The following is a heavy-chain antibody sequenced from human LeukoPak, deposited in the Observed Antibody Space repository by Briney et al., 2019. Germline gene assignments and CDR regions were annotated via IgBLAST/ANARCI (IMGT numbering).Heavy chain of an antibody. D-gene: IGHD1-14*01. V-gene: IGHV3-74*01. Sequence: GGSLRLSCAASGFTFSSYWMHWVRQAPGKGLVWASRINSDGSSTSYADSVKGRFTISRDNAKNSLFLQMNSLRAEDTALYYCARDNRAAFDLWGLGTMATVSS. J-gene: IGHJ3*01. CDR1: GFTFSSYW. CDR2: INSDGSST. CDR3: ARDNRAAFDL.